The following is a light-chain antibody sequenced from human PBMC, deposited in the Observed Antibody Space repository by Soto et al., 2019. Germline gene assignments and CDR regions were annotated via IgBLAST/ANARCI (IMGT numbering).Light chain of an antibody. CDR3: QQYGANSPWT. J-gene: IGKJ1*01. V-gene: IGKV1-5*03. CDR2: KAS. Sequence: DIQVTQSPSTLSASVGDRVTINCRASQNINDWLAWYQQKSGKAPKVLIYKASSLESGVPSRFSGSGSWTEFTLTISSLQTEDFATYYCQQYGANSPWTFGQGTKVEIK. CDR1: QNINDW.